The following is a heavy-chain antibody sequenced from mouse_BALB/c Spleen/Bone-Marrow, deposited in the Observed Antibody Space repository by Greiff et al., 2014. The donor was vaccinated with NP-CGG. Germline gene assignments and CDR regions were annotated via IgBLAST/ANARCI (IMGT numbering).Heavy chain of an antibody. CDR3: ARAGYGSSYDWFAY. V-gene: IGHV1-67*01. D-gene: IGHD1-1*01. CDR1: GYTFTDYA. CDR2: ISTYSGNT. J-gene: IGHJ3*01. Sequence: QVQLQQSGPELVRPGVSVKISCKGSGYTFTDYAMHWVKQSHAKSLEWIGVISTYSGNTSYNQKFKGKATMTVDKSSSTAYMELARLTSEDSAIYYCARAGYGSSYDWFAYWGQGTLVTVSA.